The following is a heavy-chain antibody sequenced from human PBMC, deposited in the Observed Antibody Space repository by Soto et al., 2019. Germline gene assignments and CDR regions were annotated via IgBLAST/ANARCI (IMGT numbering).Heavy chain of an antibody. CDR1: GYIFTNFG. Sequence: QVQLVQSGAEVKKPGASVKVSCKTSGYIFTNFGVTWVRQAPGQGLEWMGWISAYNGNTDYAQKVRGRVTMSTDTSTSTAYMELRSLRSDDTAVYYCARGGAYCRGGSCPYNWFDPWGQGTLVIVSS. V-gene: IGHV1-18*01. D-gene: IGHD2-15*01. J-gene: IGHJ5*02. CDR3: ARGGAYCRGGSCPYNWFDP. CDR2: ISAYNGNT.